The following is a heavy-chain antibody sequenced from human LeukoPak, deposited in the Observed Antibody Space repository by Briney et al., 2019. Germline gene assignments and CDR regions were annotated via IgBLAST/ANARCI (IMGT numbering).Heavy chain of an antibody. V-gene: IGHV1-2*02. D-gene: IGHD2-2*01. CDR1: GYTFTSYG. J-gene: IGHJ4*02. CDR3: ARNIPRPAAMRYFDY. CDR2: INPNSGGT. Sequence: GASVKVSCKASGYTFTSYGISWVRQAPGQGLEWMGWINPNSGGTNYAQKFQGRVTMTRDTSISTAYMELSRLRSDDTAVYYCARNIPRPAAMRYFDYWGQGTLVTVSS.